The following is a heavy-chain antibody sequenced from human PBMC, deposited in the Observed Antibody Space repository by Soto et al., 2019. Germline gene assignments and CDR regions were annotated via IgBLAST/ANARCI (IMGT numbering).Heavy chain of an antibody. CDR3: ARGFWGSYYSRFDP. V-gene: IGHV4-34*01. J-gene: IGHJ5*02. D-gene: IGHD1-26*01. CDR2: INHSGST. CDR1: GGSFSGYY. Sequence: SETLSLTCAVYGGSFSGYYWSWIRQPPGKGLEWIGEINHSGSTNYNPSLKSRVTISVDTSKNQFSLKLSSVTAADTAVYYCARGFWGSYYSRFDPWGQGTLVTVSS.